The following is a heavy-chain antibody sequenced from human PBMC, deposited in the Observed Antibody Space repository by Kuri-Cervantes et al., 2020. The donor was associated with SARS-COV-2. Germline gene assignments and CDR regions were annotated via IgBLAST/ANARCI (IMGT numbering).Heavy chain of an antibody. CDR1: GFTFSGSA. V-gene: IGHV3-73*01. CDR2: IRSKANSYAT. J-gene: IGHJ5*02. D-gene: IGHD3-16*01. Sequence: GESLKISCAASGFTFSGSAMHWVRQASGKGLEWVGRIRSKANSYATAYAASVKGRVTISRDDSKNTAYLQMNSLKTEDTAVYYCTMGDWFDPWGQGTLVTVSS. CDR3: TMGDWFDP.